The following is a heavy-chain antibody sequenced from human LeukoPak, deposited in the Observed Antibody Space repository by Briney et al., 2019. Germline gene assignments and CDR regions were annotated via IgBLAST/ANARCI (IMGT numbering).Heavy chain of an antibody. D-gene: IGHD6-6*01. J-gene: IGHJ4*02. V-gene: IGHV3-23*01. CDR2: ISDSGGNT. CDR1: GFTSNSYA. CDR3: ARHRSSWLIDY. Sequence: GGSLRLSCAASGFTSNSYAMSWVRQAPWERLQWVSGISDSGGNTYYADSVRGRFTISRDNSKNTLYLQMNSLRAEDTAVYYCARHRSSWLIDYWGQGTLVTVSS.